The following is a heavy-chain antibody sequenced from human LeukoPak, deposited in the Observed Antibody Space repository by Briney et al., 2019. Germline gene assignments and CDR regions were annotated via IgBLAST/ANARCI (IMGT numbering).Heavy chain of an antibody. CDR1: GGSFTFYY. V-gene: IGHV4-34*01. Sequence: SETLSLTCAVYGGSFTFYYWTWVRQPPGKGLEWIGESNHSGSTNYNPSLKSRVTISVDTSKNQFSLKLRSVTAADTAMYYCARTTEGGYIGYFYYYHMDVWGKGTTVTISS. D-gene: IGHD5-18*01. CDR2: SNHSGST. J-gene: IGHJ6*03. CDR3: ARTTEGGYIGYFYYYHMDV.